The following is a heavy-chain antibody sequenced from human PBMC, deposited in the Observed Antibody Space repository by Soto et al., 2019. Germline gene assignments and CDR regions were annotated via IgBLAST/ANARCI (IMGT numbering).Heavy chain of an antibody. D-gene: IGHD2-8*01. CDR3: ARDRCTTAKCYTHHLDV. J-gene: IGHJ6*02. CDR2: IRPYSGHT. CDR1: GYSFTSYG. Sequence: QGQLVQSGGEVTKPGASVKDSCNASGYSFTSYGISWVRQAPGQGLEWMGWIRPYSGHTKDAQKVQGRVTLTTETSTGTAYMELRSLASDDTAVYYCARDRCTTAKCYTHHLDVWGQGTTVIVSS. V-gene: IGHV1-18*04.